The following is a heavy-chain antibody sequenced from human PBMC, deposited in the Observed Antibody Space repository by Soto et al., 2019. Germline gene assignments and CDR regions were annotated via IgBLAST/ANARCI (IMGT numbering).Heavy chain of an antibody. CDR1: SVSFISFG. Sequence: LXLSFGASSVSFISFGIHWMHHAPGKGLEWAAAIYYDGDKKSSADSVKGRFTVPRDNSKNTLYLQMNTLSADETAVHYCAKGLSMVRGPFVLLPDGLDIWGQGTVVTISS. CDR2: IYYDGDKK. J-gene: IGHJ3*02. V-gene: IGHV3-30*18. CDR3: AKGLSMVRGPFVLLPDGLDI. D-gene: IGHD3-10*01.